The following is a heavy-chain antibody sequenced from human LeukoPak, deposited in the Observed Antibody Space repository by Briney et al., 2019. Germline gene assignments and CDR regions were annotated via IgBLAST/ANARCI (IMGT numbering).Heavy chain of an antibody. Sequence: ETLSPTCAVSGYSISSGYYWGWIRQPPGKGLVWVSRINSDGISTSYADSVKGRFTISRDNAKNTLYLQMNSLRAEDTAVYYCARDGNYYDSSGPADYWGQGTLVTVSS. J-gene: IGHJ4*02. CDR3: ARDGNYYDSSGPADY. CDR2: INSDGIST. V-gene: IGHV3-74*01. D-gene: IGHD3-22*01. CDR1: GYSISSGYY.